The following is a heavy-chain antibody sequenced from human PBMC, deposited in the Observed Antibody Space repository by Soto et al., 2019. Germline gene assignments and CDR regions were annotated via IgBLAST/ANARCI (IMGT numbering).Heavy chain of an antibody. CDR3: ASQGQLVRVIYYYGMDV. J-gene: IGHJ6*02. V-gene: IGHV1-2*02. Sequence: ASVKVSCKASGYTFTGYYMHWVRQAPGQGLEWMGWINPNSGGTNYAQKFQGRVTTTRDTSISTAYMELSRLRSDDTAVYYCASQGQLVRVIYYYGMDVWGQGTTVTVSS. CDR1: GYTFTGYY. CDR2: INPNSGGT. D-gene: IGHD6-6*01.